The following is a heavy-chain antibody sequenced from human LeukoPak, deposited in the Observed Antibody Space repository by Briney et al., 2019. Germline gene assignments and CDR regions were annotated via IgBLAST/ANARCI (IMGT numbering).Heavy chain of an antibody. J-gene: IGHJ4*02. CDR2: IYYSGIL. CDR1: SDSISISSYH. V-gene: IGHV4-39*07. D-gene: IGHD2-21*02. CDR3: ARVPAVVVTAIYFDY. Sequence: SETQSLTCSVSSDSISISSYHCGWIRQPPGRGLEWIGCIYYSGILCYHPSLKSRVTISVDTSKNQFSLKLSSVTAADTAVYYCARVPAVVVTAIYFDYWGQGTLVTVSS.